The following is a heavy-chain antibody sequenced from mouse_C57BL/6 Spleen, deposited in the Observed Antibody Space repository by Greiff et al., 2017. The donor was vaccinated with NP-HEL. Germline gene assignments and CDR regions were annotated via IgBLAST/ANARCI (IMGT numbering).Heavy chain of an antibody. D-gene: IGHD1-1*01. CDR1: GFTFSSYG. V-gene: IGHV5-6*01. CDR3: SRDTTEGGFAY. J-gene: IGHJ3*01. Sequence: EVQGVESGGDLVKPGGSLKLSCAASGFTFSSYGMSWVRQTPDKRLEWVATISSGGSYTFYPDSVKGRFTISRDNAKNTLYLQMSSLKSEDTAMYYCSRDTTEGGFAYWGQGTLVTVSA. CDR2: ISSGGSYT.